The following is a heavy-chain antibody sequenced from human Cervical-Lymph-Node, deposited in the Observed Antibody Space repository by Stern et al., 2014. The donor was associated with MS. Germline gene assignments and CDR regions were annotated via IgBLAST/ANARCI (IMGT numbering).Heavy chain of an antibody. J-gene: IGHJ4*02. CDR2: IYPGDSAI. CDR3: ARLYPARASGRLDY. Sequence: EVQLVESGAEVKRPGESLKISCQGSGYSFNNYWIGWVRQQPGKGLEWMGIIYPGDSAIRYSPSFQGLVSMSADKSVRTAYLQWSSLRPSDTAMYYCARLYPARASGRLDYWGQGALVTVSS. V-gene: IGHV5-51*01. CDR1: GYSFNNYW. D-gene: IGHD3-10*01.